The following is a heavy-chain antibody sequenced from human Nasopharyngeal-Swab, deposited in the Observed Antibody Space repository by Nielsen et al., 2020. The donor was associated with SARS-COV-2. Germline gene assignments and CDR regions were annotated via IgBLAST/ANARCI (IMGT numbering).Heavy chain of an antibody. Sequence: GGSLRLSCAASGFIFNNYWMSWVRQAPGKGPEWVANIKSDGSGRNYVDSVKGRFTISRDNAENSLYLQMDSLRAEDTAIYYCARYYCGGDCPFDYWGQGILVTVSS. CDR3: ARYYCGGDCPFDY. V-gene: IGHV3-7*01. J-gene: IGHJ4*02. D-gene: IGHD2-21*02. CDR1: GFIFNNYW. CDR2: IKSDGSGR.